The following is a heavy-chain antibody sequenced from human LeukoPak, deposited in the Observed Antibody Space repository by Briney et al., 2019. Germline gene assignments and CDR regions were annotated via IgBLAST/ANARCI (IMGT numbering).Heavy chain of an antibody. CDR2: ISGSGGST. D-gene: IGHD3-22*01. Sequence: GGSLRLSCVASGFTVSNKYMSWVRQAPGKGLEWVSAISGSGGSTYYADSVKGRFTISRDNSKNTLYLQMNSLRAEDTAVYYCAKDPYDSSGYPFWFDYWGQGTLVTVSS. CDR3: AKDPYDSSGYPFWFDY. CDR1: GFTVSNKY. V-gene: IGHV3-23*01. J-gene: IGHJ4*02.